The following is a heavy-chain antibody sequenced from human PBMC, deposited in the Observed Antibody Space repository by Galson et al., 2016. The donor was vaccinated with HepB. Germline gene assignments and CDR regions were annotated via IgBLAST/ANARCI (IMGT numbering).Heavy chain of an antibody. CDR3: ARGVTGTPYFDF. CDR1: DGSISSYF. CDR2: IYKSGST. Sequence: LSLTCNISDGSISSYFWSWIRQSPGKGLEWIGYIYKSGSTNYSPSLKSRVTVSVDTSKNQLSLKLRSVTSADTAVYYCARGVTGTPYFDFWGQGALVTVSS. D-gene: IGHD2-21*02. V-gene: IGHV4-59*01. J-gene: IGHJ4*02.